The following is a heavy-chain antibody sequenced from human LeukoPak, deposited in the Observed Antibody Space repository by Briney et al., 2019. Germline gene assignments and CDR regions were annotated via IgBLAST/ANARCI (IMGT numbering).Heavy chain of an antibody. J-gene: IGHJ3*02. CDR2: ISRGSSDI. V-gene: IGHV3-48*01. CDR1: GFTFSSYS. Sequence: GGSLRLSCAASGFTFSSYSMNWVRQAPGKGLEWVSYISRGSSDIYYADSVKGRFTISRDNAKNSLYLQMNSLRAEDTAVYYCASVMGATIIWGQGTMVTVSS. D-gene: IGHD1-26*01. CDR3: ASVMGATII.